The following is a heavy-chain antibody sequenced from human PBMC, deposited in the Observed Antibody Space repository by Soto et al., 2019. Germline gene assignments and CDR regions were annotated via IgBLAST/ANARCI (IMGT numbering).Heavy chain of an antibody. CDR2: IRSKANRYAT. V-gene: IGHV3-73*01. D-gene: IGHD3-10*01. CDR1: TLTFRNVW. CDR3: IHYGSGSYSTDY. J-gene: IGHJ4*02. Sequence: GGSLRLSCSASTLTFRNVWMILVRQAPGKGLERVGRIRSKANRYATVYSASAKGRFTISRDDSRDSAYLQMNSLKTEDTAVYYCIHYGSGSYSTDYWGTGTLVTVS.